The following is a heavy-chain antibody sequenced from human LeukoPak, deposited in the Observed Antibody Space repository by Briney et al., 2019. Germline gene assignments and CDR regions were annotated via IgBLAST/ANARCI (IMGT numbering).Heavy chain of an antibody. CDR2: ISGSGGST. D-gene: IGHD7-27*01. J-gene: IGHJ4*02. CDR1: GFTVSSNY. Sequence: GGSLRLSCAASGFTVSSNYMSWVRQAPGKGLEWVSAISGSGGSTYYADSVKGRLTISRDNSKNTLYLQMNSLRAEDTAVYYCAKDNWGFDYWGQGTLVTVSS. V-gene: IGHV3-23*01. CDR3: AKDNWGFDY.